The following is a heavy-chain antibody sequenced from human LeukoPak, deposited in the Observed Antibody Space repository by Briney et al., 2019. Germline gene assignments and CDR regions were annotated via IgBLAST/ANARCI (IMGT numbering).Heavy chain of an antibody. Sequence: GGSLRLSCAASGFTFSSYGMHWVRQAPGKGLEWVAVISYDGSNKYYADSVKGRFTISRDNSKNTLYLQMNSLRAEDTAVYYCAKELYYYGPAGATFFDYWGQGTLVTVSS. CDR2: ISYDGSNK. J-gene: IGHJ4*02. CDR1: GFTFSSYG. V-gene: IGHV3-30*18. D-gene: IGHD3-10*01. CDR3: AKELYYYGPAGATFFDY.